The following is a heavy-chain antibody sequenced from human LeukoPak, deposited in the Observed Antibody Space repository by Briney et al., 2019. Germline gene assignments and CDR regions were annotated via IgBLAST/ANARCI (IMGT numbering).Heavy chain of an antibody. Sequence: SETPSLTCTVSGGSISSYYWGWIRQPPGRGLEWIGSIYYTGSAYYIPSLKSRVTISVDTPKNQFSLKLSSVTAADTAVYYCARDPGGMSGYSYGYRLDYWGQGILVTVSS. J-gene: IGHJ4*02. CDR2: IYYTGSA. D-gene: IGHD5-18*01. CDR1: GGSISSYY. CDR3: ARDPGGMSGYSYGYRLDY. V-gene: IGHV4-39*07.